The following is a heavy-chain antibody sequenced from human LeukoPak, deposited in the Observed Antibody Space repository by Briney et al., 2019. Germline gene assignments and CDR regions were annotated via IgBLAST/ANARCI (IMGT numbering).Heavy chain of an antibody. V-gene: IGHV3-66*01. D-gene: IGHD3-22*01. J-gene: IGHJ3*01. CDR2: IYSGGRT. CDR3: ARGTSSGYYRTEAFDL. CDR1: GLAVTNNY. Sequence: GGSLRLSCAASGLAVTNNYMTWVRQAPGKGLEWVSVIYSGGRTSFAASVKGRFTISRDNAKNTVYIQVSRLKVDDTAVYYCARGTSSGYYRTEAFDLWGQGTMVTVSS.